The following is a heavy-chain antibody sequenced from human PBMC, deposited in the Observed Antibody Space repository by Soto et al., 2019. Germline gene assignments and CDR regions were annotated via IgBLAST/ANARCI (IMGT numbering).Heavy chain of an antibody. V-gene: IGHV5-51*01. CDR3: SPRVHGSSPGKYYYAMDV. CDR2: IYPGDSDT. Sequence: GESLKISCKGSGYSFTSYWIGWVRQMPGKGLEWMGIIYPGDSDTRYSPSFQGQVTISADKSISTAYLQWSSLKASDTAMYYFSPRVHGSSPGKYYYAMDVGGQGTTVTVSS. J-gene: IGHJ6*02. CDR1: GYSFTSYW. D-gene: IGHD3-10*01.